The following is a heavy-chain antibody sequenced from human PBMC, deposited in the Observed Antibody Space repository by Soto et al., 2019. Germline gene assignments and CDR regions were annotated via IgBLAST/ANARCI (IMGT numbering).Heavy chain of an antibody. Sequence: QVQLVQSGAEVKKPGASVKVSCKASGYTFTSYGISWVRQAPGQGLEWMGWISAYNGNTNYAQKLQGRVTMTTDTHTSTAYMELRSLRSDDTAVYYCERAYYDFWSGYYPWFDPWGQGTLVTVSS. V-gene: IGHV1-18*01. CDR2: ISAYNGNT. CDR3: ERAYYDFWSGYYPWFDP. J-gene: IGHJ5*02. CDR1: GYTFTSYG. D-gene: IGHD3-3*01.